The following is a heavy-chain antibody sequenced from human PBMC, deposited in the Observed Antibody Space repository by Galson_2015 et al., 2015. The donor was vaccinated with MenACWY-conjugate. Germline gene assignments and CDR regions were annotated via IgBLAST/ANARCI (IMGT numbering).Heavy chain of an antibody. CDR3: ARSPRVSGLRVSQYYYYLDV. D-gene: IGHD3/OR15-3a*01. CDR2: IYFSALT. V-gene: IGHV4-59*01. J-gene: IGHJ6*03. CDR1: GASISSYF. Sequence: ETLSLTCTVSGASISSYFWNWLWQCVGTRLEWIGKIYFSALTNYNTSLESRVSLSVDRFKKKVSLKLTSVTAADPAVYYCARSPRVSGLRVSQYYYYLDVWGKGTTVTVSS.